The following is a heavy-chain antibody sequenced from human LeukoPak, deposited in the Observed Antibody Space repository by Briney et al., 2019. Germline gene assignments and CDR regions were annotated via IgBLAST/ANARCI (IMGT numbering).Heavy chain of an antibody. CDR3: ARRDYGDHRIDS. J-gene: IGHJ4*02. Sequence: PSETLSLTCTVSGGSISSSSYYWDWLRQPPGRGLEWIGTIYYSGSTYYNPSLKSRVTISVDTSKNQFSLKLSPVTAADTAVYYCARRDYGDHRIDSWGQGTLVTVSS. V-gene: IGHV4-39*01. CDR2: IYYSGST. D-gene: IGHD4-17*01. CDR1: GGSISSSSYY.